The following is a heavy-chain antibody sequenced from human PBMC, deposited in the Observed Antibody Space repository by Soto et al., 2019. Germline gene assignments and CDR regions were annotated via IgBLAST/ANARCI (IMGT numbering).Heavy chain of an antibody. CDR1: GYTFSSDG. V-gene: IGHV1-18*04. Sequence: ASVKVSCKASGYTFSSDGISWVRQAPGQGREWMGWISVYNGNTNYAQKLQGRVTMTTDTSTSIAYMELRSLRSDDTAVYYCVIAAAGTRKGYYYYGMDVWGQGXTVTVSS. CDR3: VIAAAGTRKGYYYYGMDV. D-gene: IGHD6-13*01. CDR2: ISVYNGNT. J-gene: IGHJ6*02.